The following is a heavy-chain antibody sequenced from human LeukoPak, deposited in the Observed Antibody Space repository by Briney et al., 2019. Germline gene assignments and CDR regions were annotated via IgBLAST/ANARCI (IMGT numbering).Heavy chain of an antibody. CDR1: GFTFSSFG. CDR3: ATAFTSTGYYYVEY. CDR2: IWYDGNNK. D-gene: IGHD3-22*01. J-gene: IGHJ4*02. V-gene: IGHV3-33*01. Sequence: GRSLRLSCAASGFTFSSFGMHWVRQAPGKGLEWVAVIWYDGNNKYYADSVKGRFTISRGNSKNTLYLQMNGLRAEDTAVYYCATAFTSTGYYYVEYWGQGTLVTVSS.